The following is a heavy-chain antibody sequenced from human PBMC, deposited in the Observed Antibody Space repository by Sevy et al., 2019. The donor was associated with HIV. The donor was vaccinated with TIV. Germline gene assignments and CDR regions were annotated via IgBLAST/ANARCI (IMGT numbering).Heavy chain of an antibody. CDR3: ARDKLLPVMVTMVRGALSYYFDY. CDR2: IWYDGINK. Sequence: GESLKISCVASGFTFSDYGIHWVRQAPGKGPEWVAVIWYDGINKYYVDSVKGRFTISRDNSKNTVYLQMNSLRAEDTAVYYCARDKLLPVMVTMVRGALSYYFDYWGQGTLVTVSS. V-gene: IGHV3-33*01. J-gene: IGHJ4*02. CDR1: GFTFSDYG. D-gene: IGHD3-10*01.